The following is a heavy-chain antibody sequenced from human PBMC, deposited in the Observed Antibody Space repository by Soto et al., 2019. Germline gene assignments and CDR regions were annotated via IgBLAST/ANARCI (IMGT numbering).Heavy chain of an antibody. D-gene: IGHD3-9*01. CDR1: GFTFSNAW. V-gene: IGHV3-15*01. CDR2: IKSKTDGGTT. J-gene: IGHJ6*03. Sequence: PGGSLRLSCAASGFTFSNAWMSWVRQAPGKGLEWVGRIKSKTDGGTTDYAAPVKGRFTISRDDSKNTLYLQMNSLKTEDTAVYYCTTDPTYYDILTAYYYYYMDVWGKGPTVTVSS. CDR3: TTDPTYYDILTAYYYYYMDV.